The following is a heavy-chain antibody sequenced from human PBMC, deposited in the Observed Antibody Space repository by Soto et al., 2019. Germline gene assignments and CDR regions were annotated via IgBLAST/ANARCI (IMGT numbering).Heavy chain of an antibody. CDR3: ASGFQSGVTRLDY. CDR2: IWYDGSNK. Sequence: QVQLVESGGGVVQPGRSLRLSCAASGFTLSSYGMHWVRQAPGKGLEWVALIWYDGSNKYYADSVEGRFTISRDNSKNTMYRQMNSLRGEDTAVDYFASGFQSGVTRLDYWGQGSVVTFSS. J-gene: IGHJ4*02. V-gene: IGHV3-33*01. CDR1: GFTLSSYG. D-gene: IGHD3-10*01.